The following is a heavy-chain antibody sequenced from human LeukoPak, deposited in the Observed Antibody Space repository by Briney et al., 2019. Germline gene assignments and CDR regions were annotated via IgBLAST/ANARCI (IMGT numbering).Heavy chain of an antibody. CDR1: GYTVTSYY. CDR2: INPRGGTT. CDR3: ASSTPPGIVALDY. V-gene: IGHV1-46*01. D-gene: IGHD6-13*01. J-gene: IGHJ4*02. Sequence: ASVKVSCKASGYTVTSYYVHWVRQAPGQGLEWMGIINPRGGTTTYAQKFQGRVTMTRDMSMSSVFMELSSLRSDDTAIYYCASSTPPGIVALDYWGQGTLVTVSS.